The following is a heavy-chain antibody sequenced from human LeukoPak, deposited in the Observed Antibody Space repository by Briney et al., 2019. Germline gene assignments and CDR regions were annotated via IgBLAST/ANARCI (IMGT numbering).Heavy chain of an antibody. D-gene: IGHD6-13*01. V-gene: IGHV4-34*01. Sequence: SETLSLTCAVYGGSFSGYYWSWIRQPPGKGLEWIGEINHSGSTNYNPSLKSRVTISVDTSKNQFSLKLSSVTAAATAVYDCARGYGSSSSWGQGTLVTVSS. CDR1: GGSFSGYY. CDR2: INHSGST. CDR3: ARGYGSSSS. J-gene: IGHJ5*02.